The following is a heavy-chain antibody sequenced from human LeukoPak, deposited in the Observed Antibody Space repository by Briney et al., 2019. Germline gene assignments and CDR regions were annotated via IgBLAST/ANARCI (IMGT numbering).Heavy chain of an antibody. D-gene: IGHD2-2*01. CDR1: GASSSTYN. J-gene: IGHJ5*02. CDR2: LFSSGST. Sequence: SETLSLTCTVSGASSSTYNWNWIRQPPGKGLEWLGCLFSSGSTNYNPSLKSRVTISVDTSKNQFSLKLSSVTAADTAVYYCARRAVVGSAARADNWFDPWGQGTLVTVSS. CDR3: ARRAVVGSAARADNWFDP. V-gene: IGHV4-59*08.